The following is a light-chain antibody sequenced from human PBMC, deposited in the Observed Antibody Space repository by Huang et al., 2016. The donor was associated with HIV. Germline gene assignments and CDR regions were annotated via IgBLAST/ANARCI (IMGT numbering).Light chain of an antibody. CDR1: HDISNS. CDR3: QQYYVAPMYT. CDR2: DAS. J-gene: IGKJ2*01. Sequence: DIQMTQSPSSLSASVGDRVTITCRASHDISNSLAWYQQKLGKAPKLLVYDASKLESGVPARFSGWGSATDYTLTINSLQPEDFATYYCQQYYVAPMYTFGQGTKLEIK. V-gene: IGKV1-NL1*01.